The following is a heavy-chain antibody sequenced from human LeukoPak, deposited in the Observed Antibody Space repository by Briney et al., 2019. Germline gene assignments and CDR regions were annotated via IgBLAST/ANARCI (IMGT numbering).Heavy chain of an antibody. V-gene: IGHV3-7*01. CDR3: ARVEQLVLLRYYYYYMDV. J-gene: IGHJ6*03. D-gene: IGHD6-6*01. CDR2: IKQDGSEK. CDR1: GFTFSSYW. Sequence: GGSLRLSRAASGFTFSSYWMSWVRQAPGKGLEWVANIKQDGSEKYYVDSVKGRFTISRDNAKNSLYLQMNSLRAEDTAVYYCARVEQLVLLRYYYYYMDVWGKGTTVTVSS.